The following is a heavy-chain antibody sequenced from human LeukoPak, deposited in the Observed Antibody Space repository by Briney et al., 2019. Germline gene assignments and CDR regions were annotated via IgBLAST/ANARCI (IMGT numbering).Heavy chain of an antibody. D-gene: IGHD1-1*01. V-gene: IGHV6-1*01. CDR3: ARGRHSAFDI. CDR2: TYYRSN. CDR1: GDSVSSNSVA. J-gene: IGHJ3*02. Sequence: SQTLSLTCAISGDSVSSNSVAWNWLRQSPSRGLEWLGRTYYRSNDYAVSVKSRITINPDTSKNQFSLQLNSVTPEDTAVYYCARGRHSAFDIWGQGTMVTVSS.